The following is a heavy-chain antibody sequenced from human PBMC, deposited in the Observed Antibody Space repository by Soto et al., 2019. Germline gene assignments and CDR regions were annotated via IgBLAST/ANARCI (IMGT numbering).Heavy chain of an antibody. V-gene: IGHV4-39*07. D-gene: IGHD3-3*01. Sequence: SETLSLTCTGSGGSISSSSYYWGWIRQPPGKGLEWIGYIYYSGSTYYNPSLKSRVTISVDTSKNQFSLKLSSVTAADTAVYYCARVYSDFWSGYYAWFDPWGQGTLVTVSS. CDR1: GGSISSSSYY. CDR2: IYYSGST. J-gene: IGHJ5*02. CDR3: ARVYSDFWSGYYAWFDP.